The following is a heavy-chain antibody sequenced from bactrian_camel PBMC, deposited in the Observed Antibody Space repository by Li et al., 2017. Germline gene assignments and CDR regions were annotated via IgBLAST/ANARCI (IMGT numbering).Heavy chain of an antibody. CDR2: VYTGSGSGST. CDR3: ALLPRVIFSGPCRPETNGYSY. Sequence: QLVESGGGTVQPGESLRLSCAASGYTFRNYYMGWFRQAPGKEREGVAGVYTGSGSGSTYYADSVKGRFTISQDNAKNTVYLQMNSLKPEDTAMFYCALLPRVIFSGPCRPETNGYSYWGQGTQVTVS. D-gene: IGHD2*01. V-gene: IGHV3S28*01. CDR1: GYTFRNYY. J-gene: IGHJ4*01.